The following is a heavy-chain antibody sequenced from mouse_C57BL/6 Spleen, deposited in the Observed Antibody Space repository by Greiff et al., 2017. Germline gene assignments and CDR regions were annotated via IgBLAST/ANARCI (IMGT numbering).Heavy chain of an antibody. Sequence: QVQLQQSGAELVRPGASVTLSCKASGYTFTDYEMHWVKQTPVHGLEWIGAIDPETGGTAYNQKFQGKAILTADKSSSTAYMELRSLTSEDSAVYYCTRGSYYSNPYYFGYWGQGTTLTVSS. D-gene: IGHD2-5*01. J-gene: IGHJ2*01. CDR1: GYTFTDYE. V-gene: IGHV1-15*01. CDR3: TRGSYYSNPYYFGY. CDR2: IDPETGGT.